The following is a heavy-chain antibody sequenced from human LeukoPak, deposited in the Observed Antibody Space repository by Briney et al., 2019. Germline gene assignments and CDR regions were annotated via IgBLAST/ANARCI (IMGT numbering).Heavy chain of an antibody. J-gene: IGHJ4*02. CDR2: KNQDGSEI. V-gene: IGHV3-7*01. Sequence: GGSLRLSCAASGFTFSNYWMSWVSQAAGKGLGWVANKNQDGSEINYVDSVKGRFTISRDNARNSLYLQMNGLRAYDTAVYYCARDRGYSTFDYWGQGTLVTVSS. D-gene: IGHD3-22*01. CDR1: GFTFSNYW. CDR3: ARDRGYSTFDY.